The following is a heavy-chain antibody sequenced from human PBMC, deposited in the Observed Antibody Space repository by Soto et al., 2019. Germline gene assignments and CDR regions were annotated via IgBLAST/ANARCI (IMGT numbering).Heavy chain of an antibody. D-gene: IGHD6-13*01. J-gene: IGHJ4*02. CDR2: XDSEGTGT. CDR1: GFTFSNYW. V-gene: IGHV3-74*01. Sequence: GGSLRLSCAASGFTFSNYWMHWVRQPPEKGLEWVSRXDSEGTGTSYADSVRGRFNFSRDNAKNTLYLQMSSLRPEDTALYYCTRLGRAHYFDSWGRGILVTVSS. CDR3: TRLGRAHYFDS.